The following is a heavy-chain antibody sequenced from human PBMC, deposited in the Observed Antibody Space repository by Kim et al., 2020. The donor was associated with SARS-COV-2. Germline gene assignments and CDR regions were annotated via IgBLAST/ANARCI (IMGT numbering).Heavy chain of an antibody. CDR3: ARGNTMVRGVIKFDY. CDR1: GGSISSGGYY. D-gene: IGHD3-10*01. J-gene: IGHJ4*02. V-gene: IGHV4-31*03. Sequence: SETLSLTCTVSGGSISSGGYYWSWIRQHPGKGLEWIGYIYYSGSTYYNPSLKSRVTISVDTSKNQFSLKLSSMTAADTAVYYCARGNTMVRGVIKFDYWGQGTLVTVSS. CDR2: IYYSGST.